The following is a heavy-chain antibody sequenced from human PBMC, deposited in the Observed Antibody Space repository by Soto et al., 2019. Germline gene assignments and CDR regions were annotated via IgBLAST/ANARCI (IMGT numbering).Heavy chain of an antibody. J-gene: IGHJ6*03. CDR3: SRQASEFWSGKPQSYMDV. CDR1: GFTFSGSA. Sequence: EVQLVESGGGLVQPGGSLKLSCAASGFTFSGSAMHWVRQASGKGLEWVGRIRSKPNNYATAYGASVKGRFTISRDDSNNTTHLQMNSLNTEDTAVYYCSRQASEFWSGKPQSYMDVWGKGTTVTVSS. V-gene: IGHV3-73*01. D-gene: IGHD3-3*01. CDR2: IRSKPNNYAT.